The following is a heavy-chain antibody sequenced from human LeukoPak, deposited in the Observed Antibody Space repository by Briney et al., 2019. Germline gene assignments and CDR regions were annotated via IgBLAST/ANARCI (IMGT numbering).Heavy chain of an antibody. J-gene: IGHJ4*02. Sequence: PSETLSLTCAVSGGTISSGGYSWSRIRQPPGKGLEWIGEINHRGSPNYNPSLKSRATISVDTSKNQFSLKLSSVTAADTAVYYCARGFPPWVIGSYYYDSSGYGYYFDYWGQGTLVTVSS. CDR1: GGTISSGGYS. CDR3: ARGFPPWVIGSYYYDSSGYGYYFDY. CDR2: INHRGSP. V-gene: IGHV4-30-2*01. D-gene: IGHD3-22*01.